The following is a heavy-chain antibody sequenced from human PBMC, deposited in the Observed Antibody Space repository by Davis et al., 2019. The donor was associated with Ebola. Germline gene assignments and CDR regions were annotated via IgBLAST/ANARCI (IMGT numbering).Heavy chain of an antibody. CDR2: INSDGSST. CDR1: GFTFSNYW. Sequence: HTAGSLTLSCAASGFTFSNYWMHCVRQAPGKGLVWVSRINSDGSSTSYADSVKGRFTISRDNSKNTLYLQMNSLRAEDTAVYYSAKDGRYYGMDVWGQGTTVTVSS. CDR3: AKDGRYYGMDV. J-gene: IGHJ6*02. V-gene: IGHV3-74*01.